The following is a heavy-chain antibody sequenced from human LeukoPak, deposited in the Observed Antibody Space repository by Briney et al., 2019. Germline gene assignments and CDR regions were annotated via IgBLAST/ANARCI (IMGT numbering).Heavy chain of an antibody. CDR3: ASSPVDTAMGVDY. J-gene: IGHJ4*02. D-gene: IGHD5-18*01. Sequence: SETLSLTCAVYGGSFSGYYWSWIRQPPGKGREWVGEINHSGSTNYNPSLKRRVTISVDTSKNQFSLKLSSVTAADTAVYYCASSPVDTAMGVDYWGQGTLVTVSS. CDR1: GGSFSGYY. V-gene: IGHV4-34*01. CDR2: INHSGST.